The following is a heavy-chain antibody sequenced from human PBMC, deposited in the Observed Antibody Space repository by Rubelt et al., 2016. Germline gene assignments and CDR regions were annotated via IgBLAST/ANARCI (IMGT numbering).Heavy chain of an antibody. J-gene: IGHJ6*02. V-gene: IGHV1-3*01. Sequence: GWINAGNGNTKYSQKFQGRVTITRDTSASTAYMELSSLRSEDTAVYYCARAPWHYYGSGSYPYYYYYGMDVWGQGTTVTVSS. CDR3: ARAPWHYYGSGSYPYYYYYGMDV. CDR2: INAGNGNT. D-gene: IGHD3-10*01.